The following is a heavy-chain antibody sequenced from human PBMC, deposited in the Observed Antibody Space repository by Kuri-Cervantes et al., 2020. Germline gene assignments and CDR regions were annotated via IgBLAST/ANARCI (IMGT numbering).Heavy chain of an antibody. D-gene: IGHD3-22*01. CDR3: ARDQKFAYYCDSSGYYGGWFDP. Sequence: GGSLRLSCAASGFTFSSYAMSWVRQAPGKGLGWVAVISSDGSNKYYAGSVKGRFTISRENAKNSLYLQMNSLRAGDTAVYYCARDQKFAYYCDSSGYYGGWFDPWGQGTLVTVSS. J-gene: IGHJ5*02. CDR2: ISSDGSNK. CDR1: GFTFSSYA. V-gene: IGHV3-30*03.